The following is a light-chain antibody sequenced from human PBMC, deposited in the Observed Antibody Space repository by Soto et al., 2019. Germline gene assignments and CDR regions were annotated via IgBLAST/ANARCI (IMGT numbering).Light chain of an antibody. Sequence: QSALTQPPSASGSPGQSVTISCTGTSSDVGGYNYVSWYQHHPGKAPKLMIYEVSKRPSGVPDRFSGSKSGNTASLTVSGLQAEDEADYYCSSYTSSRTLVFGGGTKLTVL. V-gene: IGLV2-8*01. CDR2: EVS. CDR3: SSYTSSRTLV. J-gene: IGLJ2*01. CDR1: SSDVGGYNY.